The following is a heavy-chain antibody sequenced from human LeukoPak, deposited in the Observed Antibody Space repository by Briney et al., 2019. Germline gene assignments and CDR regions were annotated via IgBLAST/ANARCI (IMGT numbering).Heavy chain of an antibody. CDR2: ISYDGSNK. CDR3: ARETVGATFDY. CDR1: GFTFSSYG. D-gene: IGHD1-26*01. Sequence: GRSLRLSCAASGFTFSSYGMHWVRQAPGKGLEWVAVISYDGSNKYYADSVKGRFTISRDNSKNTLYLQMNSLRAEDTAVYYCARETVGATFDYWGQGTLVTVSS. V-gene: IGHV3-30*03. J-gene: IGHJ4*02.